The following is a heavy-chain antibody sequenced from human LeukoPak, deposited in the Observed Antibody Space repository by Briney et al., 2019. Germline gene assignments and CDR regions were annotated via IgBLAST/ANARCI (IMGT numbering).Heavy chain of an antibody. V-gene: IGHV4-30-2*01. D-gene: IGHD3-3*01. CDR3: ARYIDRFLEWPSIFYMDV. Sequence: PSQTLSLTCTVSGGSISRGGYYWSWIRQPLGKGLEWIGYIYHSESTYYNPSLKSRVTMSVDRSKNQFSLRLSSVTAADTAVYYCARYIDRFLEWPSIFYMDVWGKGTTVTVSS. J-gene: IGHJ6*03. CDR2: IYHSEST. CDR1: GGSISRGGYY.